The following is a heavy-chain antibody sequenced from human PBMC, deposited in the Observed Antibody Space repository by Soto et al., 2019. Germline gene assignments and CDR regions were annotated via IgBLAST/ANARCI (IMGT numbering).Heavy chain of an antibody. V-gene: IGHV3-48*01. Sequence: GGSLRLSCAASGFNFSSYSMNWVRQAPGKGLEWVSYISSSSSTIYYADSVKGRFTISRDNAKNSLYLQMNSLRAEDTAVYYCAREMAALNYFDYWGQGTLVTSPQ. CDR3: AREMAALNYFDY. CDR1: GFNFSSYS. D-gene: IGHD2-15*01. J-gene: IGHJ4*02. CDR2: ISSSSSTI.